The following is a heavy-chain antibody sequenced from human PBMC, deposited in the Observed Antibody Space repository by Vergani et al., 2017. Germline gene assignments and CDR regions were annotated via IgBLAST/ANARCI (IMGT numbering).Heavy chain of an antibody. CDR3: AKDSYDSSGYPDY. V-gene: IGHV3-43D*04. CDR1: GFTFDDYA. CDR2: ISWDGGST. Sequence: EVQLVESGGVVVQPGGSLRLSCAASGFTFDDYAMHWVRQAPGKGLEWVSLISWDGGSTYYADSVKGRFTISRDNSKNSLYLQMNSLRAEDTALYYCAKDSYDSSGYPDYWGQGTLVTASS. D-gene: IGHD3-22*01. J-gene: IGHJ4*02.